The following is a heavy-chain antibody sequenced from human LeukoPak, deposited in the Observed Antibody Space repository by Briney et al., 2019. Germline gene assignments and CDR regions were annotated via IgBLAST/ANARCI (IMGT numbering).Heavy chain of an antibody. CDR1: GGSISSSSYY. D-gene: IGHD3-22*01. V-gene: IGHV4-39*07. J-gene: IGHJ4*02. CDR2: IYYSGSP. Sequence: PSETLSLTCTVSGGSISSSSYYWGWIRQPPGKGLEWIGSIYYSGSPYYNPSLKSRVTISVDTSKNQFSLKLSSVTAADTAVYYCARAHDSSGYYDYWGQGTLVTVSS. CDR3: ARAHDSSGYYDY.